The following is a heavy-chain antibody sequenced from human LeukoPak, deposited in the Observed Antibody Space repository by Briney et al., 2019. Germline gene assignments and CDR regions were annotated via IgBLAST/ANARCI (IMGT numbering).Heavy chain of an antibody. CDR1: GFTFSGSA. J-gene: IGHJ6*03. D-gene: IGHD6-13*01. CDR2: IRSKANSYAT. Sequence: GGSLRLSCAASGFTFSGSAMHWVRQASGKGLEWVGRIRSKANSYATAYAASVKGRFTISRDDSKNTAYLQMNSLKTEDTAVYYCTSIAAAGPPVRYYYYYMDVWGKGTTVTVSS. V-gene: IGHV3-73*01. CDR3: TSIAAAGPPVRYYYYYMDV.